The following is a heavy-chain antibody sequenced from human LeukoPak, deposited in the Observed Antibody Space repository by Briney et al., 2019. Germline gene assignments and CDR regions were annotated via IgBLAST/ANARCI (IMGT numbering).Heavy chain of an antibody. CDR3: ARHRAYSSSSPFDY. V-gene: IGHV4-59*08. CDR1: GGSISSLY. Sequence: ETLSLTCSVSGGSISSLYWSWIRQPPGKGLEGIGYIYYTGSTNYNPSLKSRVTMFVDMSKNQFSLRLSSVTAADTAVYYCARHRAYSSSSPFDYWGQGTLVTVSS. J-gene: IGHJ4*02. D-gene: IGHD6-6*01. CDR2: IYYTGST.